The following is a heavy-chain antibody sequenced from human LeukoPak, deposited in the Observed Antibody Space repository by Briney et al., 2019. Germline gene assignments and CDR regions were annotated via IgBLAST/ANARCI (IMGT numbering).Heavy chain of an antibody. CDR3: ARDWGVDS. V-gene: IGHV3-33*01. CDR1: GFTFSSYG. J-gene: IGHJ4*02. D-gene: IGHD3-10*01. CDR2: IWYDGSDK. Sequence: PGGSLRLSCAASGFTFSSYGMHWVRQAPGKGLEWVAVIWYDGSDKYYGDSVKGRFTISRDNSKNTPYLQMNSPRAEDTAVYYCARDWGVDSWGQGTLVTVSS.